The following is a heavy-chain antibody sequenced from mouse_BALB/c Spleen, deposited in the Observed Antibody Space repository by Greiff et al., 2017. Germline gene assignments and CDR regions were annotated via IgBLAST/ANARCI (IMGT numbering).Heavy chain of an antibody. Sequence: QVQLQQSGPGLVQPSQSLSITCTVSGFSLTSYGVHWVRQSPGKGLEWLGVIWSGGSTDYNAAFISRLSISKDNSKSQVFFKMNSLQANDTAIYYCARGKYGNYEDYFDYWGQGTTLTVSS. V-gene: IGHV2-2*02. CDR2: IWSGGST. CDR3: ARGKYGNYEDYFDY. CDR1: GFSLTSYG. D-gene: IGHD2-10*02. J-gene: IGHJ2*01.